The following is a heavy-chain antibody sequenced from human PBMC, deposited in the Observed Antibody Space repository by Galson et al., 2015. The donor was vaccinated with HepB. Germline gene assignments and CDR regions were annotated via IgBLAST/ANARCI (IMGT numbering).Heavy chain of an antibody. CDR1: GGTFSSYT. CDR3: ARVSVRGVRSSKFDY. D-gene: IGHD3-10*01. J-gene: IGHJ4*02. Sequence: SVKVSCKASGGTFSSYTISWVRQAPGQGLEWMGRIIPILGIANYAQKFQGRVTITADKSTSTAYMELSSLRSEDTAVYYCARVSVRGVRSSKFDYWGQGTLVTVSS. CDR2: IIPILGIA. V-gene: IGHV1-69*02.